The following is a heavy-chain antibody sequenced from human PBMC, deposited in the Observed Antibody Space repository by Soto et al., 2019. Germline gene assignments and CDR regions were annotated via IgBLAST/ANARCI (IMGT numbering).Heavy chain of an antibody. CDR1: GYTFTSYS. Sequence: ASVKVSCKASGYTFTSYSISWVRQAPGQGLEWMGWISAYNGNTNYAQKLQGRVTMTTDTSTSTAYMELRSLRSDDTAVYYCARERPSSYYYGMDVWGQGTTVTVS. CDR3: ARERPSSYYYGMDV. J-gene: IGHJ6*02. V-gene: IGHV1-18*01. CDR2: ISAYNGNT. D-gene: IGHD3-16*02.